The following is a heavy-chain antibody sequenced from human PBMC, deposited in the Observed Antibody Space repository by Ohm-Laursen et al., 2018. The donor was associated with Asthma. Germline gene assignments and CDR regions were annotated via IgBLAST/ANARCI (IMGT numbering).Heavy chain of an antibody. CDR3: ARAPYGGWYPDY. Sequence: SETLSLTCTVSGGSISTSSYYWGWIRQPPGKGLEWVGSIYSSANTYYNPSLKSRVTISVDTSKNHFSLKLSSVTAADTAVYYCARAPYGGWYPDYWGQGTLVTVSS. D-gene: IGHD6-19*01. V-gene: IGHV4-39*02. CDR1: GGSISTSSYY. J-gene: IGHJ4*02. CDR2: IYSSANT.